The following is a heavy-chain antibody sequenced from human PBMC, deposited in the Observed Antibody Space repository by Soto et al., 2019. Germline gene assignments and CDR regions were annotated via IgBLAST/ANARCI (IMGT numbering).Heavy chain of an antibody. CDR1: GFTFPNCA. V-gene: IGHV3-23*01. CDR3: ATPPYWYSSGWYVGFDY. CDR2: ISGSGGGT. J-gene: IGHJ4*02. D-gene: IGHD6-19*01. Sequence: EVQLLESGGGLVQPGGSLRLSCAASGFTFPNCAMSWVRQAPGKGLGWVSTISGSGGGTYYTDSVKGRFTISRDNSKNTLFLQMNSLRAEDTAVYYCATPPYWYSSGWYVGFDYWGQGTRVTVSS.